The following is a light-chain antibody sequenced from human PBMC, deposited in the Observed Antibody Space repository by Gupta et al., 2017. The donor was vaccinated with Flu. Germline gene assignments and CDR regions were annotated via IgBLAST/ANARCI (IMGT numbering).Light chain of an antibody. J-gene: IGLJ3*02. V-gene: IGLV3-21*02. CDR1: NIGTKS. Sequence: SYVLTQPPSVSVAPGQPARISCEGNNIGTKSVHWYQQKPGQAPVLVVYDDTDRPSGIPERISGSNAGNTATLTITRVEAGDEADYYCQVWDRTSDQWVFGGGTKLTVL. CDR3: QVWDRTSDQWV. CDR2: DDT.